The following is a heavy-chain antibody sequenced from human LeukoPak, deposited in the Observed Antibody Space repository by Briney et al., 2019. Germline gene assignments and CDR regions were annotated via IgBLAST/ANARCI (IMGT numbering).Heavy chain of an antibody. CDR1: GFTFSSYP. Sequence: PGGSLRLSCAASGFTFSSYPMSWVRQAPGKGLEWVANIKQDGSEKYYVDSVKGRFTISRDNAKNSLYLQMNSLRAEDTAVYYCARFRGEWFGELSMAYYYYGMDVWGQGTTVTVSS. D-gene: IGHD3-10*01. J-gene: IGHJ6*02. V-gene: IGHV3-7*01. CDR3: ARFRGEWFGELSMAYYYYGMDV. CDR2: IKQDGSEK.